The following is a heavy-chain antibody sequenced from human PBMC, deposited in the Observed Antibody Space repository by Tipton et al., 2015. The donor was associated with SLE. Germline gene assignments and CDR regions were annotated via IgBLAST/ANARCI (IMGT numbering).Heavy chain of an antibody. CDR3: ARRYRGGYSSSWYDY. D-gene: IGHD6-13*01. J-gene: IGHJ4*02. Sequence: TLSLTCTVSGGSISSGSYYWSWIRQPPGKGLEWIGYIYYSGSTNYNPSLKSRVTISVDTSKHQFSLKLSSVTAADTAVYYCARRYRGGYSSSWYDYWGQGTLVTVSS. V-gene: IGHV4-61*01. CDR1: GGSISSGSYY. CDR2: IYYSGST.